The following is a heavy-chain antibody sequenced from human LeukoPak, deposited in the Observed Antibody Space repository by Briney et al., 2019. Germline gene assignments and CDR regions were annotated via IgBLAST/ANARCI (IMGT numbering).Heavy chain of an antibody. D-gene: IGHD4-23*01. V-gene: IGHV3-64D*06. CDR1: GFTFSYYT. CDR2: ISPNGGST. J-gene: IGHJ3*02. Sequence: GGSLRLSCSASGFTFSYYTMQWVRQAPGKGLEYVSAISPNGGSTYYADSVKGSFTISRDNSKNTLYLQMSSLRAEDTAVYYCVKGDYGGNYRGADDIWGQGTMVTVSS. CDR3: VKGDYGGNYRGADDI.